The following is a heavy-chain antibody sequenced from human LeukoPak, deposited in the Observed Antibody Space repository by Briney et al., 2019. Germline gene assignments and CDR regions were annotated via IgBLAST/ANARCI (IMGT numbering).Heavy chain of an antibody. V-gene: IGHV4-59*01. CDR1: GGSISSYY. CDR2: IYYSGST. D-gene: IGHD6-13*01. Sequence: SETLSLTCTVSGGSISSYYWSWIRQPPGKGLEWIGYIYYSGSTNYNPSLKSRVTISVDTSKNQFSLKLSSVTAADTAVYYCARVMGGAAAGFHYYYMDVWGKGTTVTVSS. CDR3: ARVMGGAAAGFHYYYMDV. J-gene: IGHJ6*03.